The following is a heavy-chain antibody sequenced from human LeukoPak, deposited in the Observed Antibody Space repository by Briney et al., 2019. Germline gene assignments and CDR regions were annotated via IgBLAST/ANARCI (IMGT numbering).Heavy chain of an antibody. CDR1: GGSISSYY. J-gene: IGHJ4*02. CDR2: IYYSGST. V-gene: IGHV4-59*08. D-gene: IGHD5/OR15-5a*01. Sequence: IPSETLSLTCTVSGGSISSYYWSWIRQPPGKGLEWIGYIYYSGSTNYNPSLKSRVTISVDTSKNQFSLKLSSVTAADTAIYYCARRVYDDYFDYWGPGILVTVSS. CDR3: ARRVYDDYFDY.